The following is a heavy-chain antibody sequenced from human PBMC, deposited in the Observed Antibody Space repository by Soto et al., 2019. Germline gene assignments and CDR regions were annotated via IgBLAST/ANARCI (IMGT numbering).Heavy chain of an antibody. D-gene: IGHD1-26*01. CDR2: IWYDGSNK. J-gene: IGHJ4*02. Sequence: QVQLVESGGGVVQPGTSLRLSCAASGFTFSNYGMHWVHQAPGKGLEWVAVIWYDGSNKYYADSVKGRFTISRDISKNSLYLQMNGLRAEDTAVFYCARDGGSRSFDYWGQGTLVTVSS. CDR1: GFTFSNYG. CDR3: ARDGGSRSFDY. V-gene: IGHV3-33*01.